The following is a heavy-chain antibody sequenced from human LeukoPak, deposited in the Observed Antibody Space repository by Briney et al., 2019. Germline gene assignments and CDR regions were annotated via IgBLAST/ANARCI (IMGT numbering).Heavy chain of an antibody. V-gene: IGHV3-23*01. J-gene: IGHJ4*02. CDR2: ISGSGGST. Sequence: GGSLRLSCAASGFTFSSYAMSWVRQAPGNGLEWVSAISGSGGSTYYADSVKGRFTISRDNSKNTLYLQMNSLRAEDTAVYYCANLGYCSGGSCFSDCWGQGTLVTVSS. CDR1: GFTFSSYA. CDR3: ANLGYCSGGSCFSDC. D-gene: IGHD2-15*01.